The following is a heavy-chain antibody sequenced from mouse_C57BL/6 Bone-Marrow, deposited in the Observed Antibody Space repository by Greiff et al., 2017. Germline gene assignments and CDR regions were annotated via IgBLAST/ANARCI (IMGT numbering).Heavy chain of an antibody. J-gene: IGHJ4*01. Sequence: QVQLQQPGAELVKPGASVKVSCKASGYTFTSYWMHWVKQRPGQGLEWIGRIHPSDSDTNYNQKFKGKATLTVDKSSSTAYMQLSSLTSEDSAVYYCAIPYGRSYDYAMDYWGQGTSVTVSA. V-gene: IGHV1-74*01. D-gene: IGHD1-1*01. CDR1: GYTFTSYW. CDR2: IHPSDSDT. CDR3: AIPYGRSYDYAMDY.